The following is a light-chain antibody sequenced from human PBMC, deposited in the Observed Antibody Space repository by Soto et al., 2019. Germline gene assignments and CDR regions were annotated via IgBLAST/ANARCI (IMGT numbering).Light chain of an antibody. Sequence: QSVLTQPASVSGSPGQSITVSCTGSSDDIGNFNPVSWYQQFPGKAPKLIVYEVNKRPLGVSDRFSGSKSGNTASLTISGLQAEDEADYHCCSYAGSRWMFGGGTQLTVL. CDR3: CSYAGSRWM. CDR2: EVN. CDR1: SDDIGNFNP. J-gene: IGLJ3*02. V-gene: IGLV2-23*02.